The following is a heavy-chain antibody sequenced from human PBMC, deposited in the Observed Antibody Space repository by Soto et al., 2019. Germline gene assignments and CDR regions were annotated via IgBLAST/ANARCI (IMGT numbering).Heavy chain of an antibody. D-gene: IGHD5-12*01. V-gene: IGHV3-33*08. J-gene: IGHJ4*02. CDR3: ARDFSMVIVSPGY. Sequence: GGSLRLSCAASGFSFSSYAMHWVRQAPGKGLEWVGFIWYDGSNTFYAESVKGRFTISRDNSKNTVYLQINALRAEDTAVYYCARDFSMVIVSPGYWGQGTLVNGSS. CDR1: GFSFSSYA. CDR2: IWYDGSNT.